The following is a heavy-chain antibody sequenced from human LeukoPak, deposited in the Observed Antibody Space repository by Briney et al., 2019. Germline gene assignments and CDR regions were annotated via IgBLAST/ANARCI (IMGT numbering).Heavy chain of an antibody. CDR3: ARATTVTVFDC. CDR2: ISGTGGST. V-gene: IGHV3-23*01. CDR1: GFTSSNYA. D-gene: IGHD4-17*01. Sequence: GGSLRLSCAASGFTSSNYAMNWGRQTPGKGLEWVSLISGTGGSTYYTDSVKGRFSTSTDTSKNPLYVQMNNLRAEDTAVYYWARATTVTVFDCWGQGTLVTVSS. J-gene: IGHJ4*02.